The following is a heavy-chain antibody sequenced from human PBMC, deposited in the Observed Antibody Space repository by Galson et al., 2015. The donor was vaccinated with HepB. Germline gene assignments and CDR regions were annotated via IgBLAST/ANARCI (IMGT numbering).Heavy chain of an antibody. J-gene: IGHJ4*02. CDR3: ASGRIAGPRSGAYFDY. D-gene: IGHD6-13*01. CDR2: ISSSSSYI. Sequence: SLRLSCAASGFTFSSYSMNWVRQAPGKGLEWVSSISSSSSYIYYADSVKGRFTISRDNAKNSLYLQMNSLRAEDTAVYYCASGRIAGPRSGAYFDYWGQGTLVTVSS. CDR1: GFTFSSYS. V-gene: IGHV3-21*01.